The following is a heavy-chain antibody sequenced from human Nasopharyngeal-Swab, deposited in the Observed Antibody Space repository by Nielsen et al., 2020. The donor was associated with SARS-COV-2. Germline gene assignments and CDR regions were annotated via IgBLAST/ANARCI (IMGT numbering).Heavy chain of an antibody. Sequence: SETLSLTCTVSGGSISNSYYWGWKRQPQGRGLEWIGSIDYRGNTDYNLSLKSRVTISVDTSKNQFSLRLSSGTAADTAIYYCARVDTYGPELKGAFDIWGQGTVVTVSS. V-gene: IGHV4-39*07. CDR3: ARVDTYGPELKGAFDI. CDR1: GGSISNSYY. CDR2: IDYRGNT. J-gene: IGHJ3*02. D-gene: IGHD5-18*01.